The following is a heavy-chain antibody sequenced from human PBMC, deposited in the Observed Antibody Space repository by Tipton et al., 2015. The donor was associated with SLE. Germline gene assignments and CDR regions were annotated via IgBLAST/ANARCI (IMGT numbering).Heavy chain of an antibody. CDR1: GYTFTSYD. J-gene: IGHJ4*02. CDR2: MNPNSGNT. Sequence: QLVQSGAEVKNPGASVKVSCKTSGYTFTSYDINWVRQAAGQGLEWLGWMNPNSGNTGYAQKFQGRLSMTRSTSISTAYMELSSLRSEDTAVYYCASGAVLGDSWGQGTLVTVSS. D-gene: IGHD3-16*01. CDR3: ASGAVLGDS. V-gene: IGHV1-8*02.